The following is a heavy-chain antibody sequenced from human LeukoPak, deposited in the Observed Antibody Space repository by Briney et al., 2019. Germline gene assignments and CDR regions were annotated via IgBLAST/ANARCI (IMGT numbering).Heavy chain of an antibody. CDR3: AKDFVVVAGNVHGFNI. Sequence: PGGSLRLSCAASGFTLDLYAMNWVRPAPGKGLEWVSAIVGSGGDTYFANSVRGRFTISRDKSRNTLALQLANVGAEGTALYYCAKDFVVVAGNVHGFNIWGQGTMVTVSS. D-gene: IGHD2-21*02. CDR1: GFTLDLYA. V-gene: IGHV3-23*01. CDR2: IVGSGGDT. J-gene: IGHJ3*02.